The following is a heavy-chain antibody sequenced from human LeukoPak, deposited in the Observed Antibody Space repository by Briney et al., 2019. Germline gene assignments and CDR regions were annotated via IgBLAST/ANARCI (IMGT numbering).Heavy chain of an antibody. CDR1: GFSFENYN. J-gene: IGHJ5*02. CDR2: ISRNGYSV. CDR3: ARVSVQGWFDP. D-gene: IGHD4-17*01. V-gene: IGHV3-64*02. Sequence: PGGSLTLSCAASGFSFENYNMNWVRQAPGKGLKYVSGISRNGYSVYYADSVKDRFTISRDNSKNTLCLQMGSLRTEDMAVYYCARVSVQGWFDPWGQGTLVTVSS.